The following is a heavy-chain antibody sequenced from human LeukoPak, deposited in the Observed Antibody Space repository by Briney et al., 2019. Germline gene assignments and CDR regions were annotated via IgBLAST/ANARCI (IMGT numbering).Heavy chain of an antibody. D-gene: IGHD3-22*01. CDR3: ARGPYSYDSSGAFDI. J-gene: IGHJ3*02. CDR2: ISSSGST. CDR1: GDFFSYFY. Sequence: SETLSLTCTVSGDFFSYFYWSWIRQPAGKGLEWIGRISSSGSTNYNPSLKSRVTISVDTSKNQFSLKLSSVTAADTAVYFCARGPYSYDSSGAFDIWGQGTMVTVSS. V-gene: IGHV4-4*07.